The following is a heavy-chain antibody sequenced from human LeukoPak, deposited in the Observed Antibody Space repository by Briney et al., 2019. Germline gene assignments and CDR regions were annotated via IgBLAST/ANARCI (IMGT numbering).Heavy chain of an antibody. CDR2: ISSSGSTI. V-gene: IGHV3-48*03. CDR1: GFTFSSYE. D-gene: IGHD3-10*02. J-gene: IGHJ6*04. CDR3: AELGITMIGGV. Sequence: PGWSLRLSCAASGFTFSSYEMNGVRQAPWKGVEGVSYISSSGSTIYYADSVKGRFTISRDNDKNSLYLQMNSLRAEDTAVYYCAELGITMIGGVWGKGTTVTISS.